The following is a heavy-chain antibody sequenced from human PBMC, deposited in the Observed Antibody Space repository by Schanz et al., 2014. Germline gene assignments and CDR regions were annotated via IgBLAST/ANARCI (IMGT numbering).Heavy chain of an antibody. CDR2: ISYDGNTK. Sequence: QVHLVESGGGVVQPGRSLRLSCTGSRFTISRNPIHWVRQAPGKGLEWVALISYDGNTKYYADSVRGRFTISRDNSMNTVYLQRNSLRSDDAAVYYCARAQGVIRLYYGVDVWGQGTTVTVSS. D-gene: IGHD3-10*01. J-gene: IGHJ6*02. V-gene: IGHV3-30*14. CDR1: RFTISRNP. CDR3: ARAQGVIRLYYGVDV.